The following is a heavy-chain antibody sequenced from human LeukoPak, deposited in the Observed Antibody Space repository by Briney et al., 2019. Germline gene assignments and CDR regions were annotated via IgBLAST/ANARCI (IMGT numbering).Heavy chain of an antibody. J-gene: IGHJ4*02. CDR1: GGTFSSYA. CDR2: IIPILGIA. CDR3: ARTFWTFGELLGYFDY. D-gene: IGHD3-10*01. V-gene: IGHV1-69*04. Sequence: GSSVKVSCKASGGTFSSYAISWVRQAPGQGLEWMGRIIPILGIANYAQKFQGRVTITADKSPSTAYMELSSLRSEDTAVYYCARTFWTFGELLGYFDYWGQGTLVTVSS.